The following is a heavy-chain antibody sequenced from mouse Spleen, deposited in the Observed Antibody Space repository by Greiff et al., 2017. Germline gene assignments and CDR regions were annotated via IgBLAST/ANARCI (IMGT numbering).Heavy chain of an antibody. CDR3: ARHEGTSYGNYDRDYYAMDY. J-gene: IGHJ4*01. D-gene: IGHD2-1*01. Sequence: VQLQQSGAELVKPGASVKLSCKASGYTFTEYTIHWVKQRSGQGLEWIGWFYPGSGSIKYNEKFKDKATLTADKSSSTVYMELSRLTSEDSAVYFCARHEGTSYGNYDRDYYAMDYWGQGTSVTVSS. V-gene: IGHV1-62-2*01. CDR2: FYPGSGSI. CDR1: GYTFTEYT.